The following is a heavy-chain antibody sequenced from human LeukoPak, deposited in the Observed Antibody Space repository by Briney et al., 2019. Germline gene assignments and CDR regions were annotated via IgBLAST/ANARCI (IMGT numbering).Heavy chain of an antibody. Sequence: QTGGSLRLSCAASGFTFNSYWFHWVRQAPGKGLEWVSGISLNSGTKAYADSVKGRFTISRDNAKNSLYLQMDSLRAEDMALYYCVKDIRSYSYGTGFDPWGQGTLVTVSS. CDR3: VKDIRSYSYGTGFDP. CDR1: GFTFNSYW. D-gene: IGHD5-18*01. J-gene: IGHJ5*02. CDR2: ISLNSGTK. V-gene: IGHV3-9*03.